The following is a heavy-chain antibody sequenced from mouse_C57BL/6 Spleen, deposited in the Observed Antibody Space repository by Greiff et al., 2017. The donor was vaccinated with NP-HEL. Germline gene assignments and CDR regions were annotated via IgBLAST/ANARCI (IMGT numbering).Heavy chain of an antibody. D-gene: IGHD2-5*01. CDR3: ARQRSNYEWYFDV. Sequence: EVNVVESGGDLVKPGGSLKLSCAASGFTFSSYGMSWVRQTPDKRLEWVATISSGGSYTYYPDSVKGRFTISRDNAKNTLYLQMSSLKSEDTAMYYCARQRSNYEWYFDVWGTGTTVTVSS. V-gene: IGHV5-6*01. J-gene: IGHJ1*03. CDR1: GFTFSSYG. CDR2: ISSGGSYT.